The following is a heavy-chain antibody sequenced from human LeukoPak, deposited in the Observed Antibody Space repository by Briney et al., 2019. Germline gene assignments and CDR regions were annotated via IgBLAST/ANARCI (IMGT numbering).Heavy chain of an antibody. V-gene: IGHV4-61*08. CDR1: GDSISSGGYY. CDR2: IYYSGST. J-gene: IGHJ4*02. CDR3: ARISFEEGY. D-gene: IGHD3-10*01. Sequence: PSETLSLTCTVSGDSISSGGYYWSWIRQHPGKGLEWIGYIYYSGSTNYNPSLKSRVTISVDTSKNQFSLKLSSVTAADTAVYYCARISFEEGYWGQGTLVTVSS.